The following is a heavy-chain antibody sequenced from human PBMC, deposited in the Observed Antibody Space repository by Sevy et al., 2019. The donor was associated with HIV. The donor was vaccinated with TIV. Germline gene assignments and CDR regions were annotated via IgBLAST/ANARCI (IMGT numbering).Heavy chain of an antibody. CDR3: ARVLWGFGYYYDSSGYDY. CDR2: ISSSSSYI. V-gene: IGHV3-21*01. J-gene: IGHJ4*02. Sequence: GGSLRLSCAASGFTFSSYSMNWVRQAPGKGLEWVSSISSSSSYIYYADSLKGRFTISRDNAKNSLYLQMNSLRAEDTAVYYCARVLWGFGYYYDSSGYDYWGQGTLVTVSS. CDR1: GFTFSSYS. D-gene: IGHD3-22*01.